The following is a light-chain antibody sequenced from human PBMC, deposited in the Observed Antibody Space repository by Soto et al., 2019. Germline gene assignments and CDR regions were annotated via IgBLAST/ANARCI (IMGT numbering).Light chain of an antibody. Sequence: QSVLTQSPSVSGAPGQRVTISCTGSSSNIGAGYDVHWYQQLPGTAPKLLIYGSIVRPSGVPDRFSGSKSGTSASLAITGLQAEDEADYYCQSYDSSLSGYVFGTGTKVTVL. CDR2: GSI. CDR1: SSNIGAGYD. CDR3: QSYDSSLSGYV. J-gene: IGLJ1*01. V-gene: IGLV1-40*01.